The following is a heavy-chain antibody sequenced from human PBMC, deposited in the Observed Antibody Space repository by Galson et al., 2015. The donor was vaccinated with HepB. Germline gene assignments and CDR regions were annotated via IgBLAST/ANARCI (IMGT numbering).Heavy chain of an antibody. CDR3: ARDLSHLSCSSFDCRTRNNAFDT. V-gene: IGHV4-30-4*01. Sequence: LSLTCTVSGGSLRGSDYYWSWIRQTPGKGLEYIGYIYYSGSSYRKPSLKSQVSISVDTSKNQFFLKMTSVTAAHTALYYCARDLSHLSCSSFDCRTRNNAFDTWGPGTTVIVSS. D-gene: IGHD1/OR15-1a*01. CDR1: GGSLRGSDYY. J-gene: IGHJ3*02. CDR2: IYYSGSS.